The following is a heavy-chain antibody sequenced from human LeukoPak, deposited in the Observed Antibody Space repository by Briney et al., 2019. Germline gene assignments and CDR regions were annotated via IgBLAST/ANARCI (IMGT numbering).Heavy chain of an antibody. CDR1: GGTFSSYA. Sequence: WASVKVSCKASGGTFSSYAISWVRQAPGQGLEWMGGIIPIFGTANYAQKFQGRVTITTDESTSTAYMGPSSLRSEDTAVHYCARDLPYSSSWYGFDPRGQGTLVTVSS. D-gene: IGHD6-13*01. J-gene: IGHJ5*02. V-gene: IGHV1-69*05. CDR3: ARDLPYSSSWYGFDP. CDR2: IIPIFGTA.